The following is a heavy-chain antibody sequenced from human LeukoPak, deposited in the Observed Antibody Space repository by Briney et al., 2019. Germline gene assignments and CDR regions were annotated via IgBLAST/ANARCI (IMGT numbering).Heavy chain of an antibody. V-gene: IGHV3-48*04. D-gene: IGHD6-13*01. CDR2: ISSSSTTK. CDR1: GFTFSAYD. CDR3: ARGVGHSSSWYTLYPFDY. J-gene: IGHJ4*02. Sequence: GGSLRLSCAASGFTFSAYDMNWVRQAPGKGLKWLSYISSSSTTKYHADSVKGRFTISRDNAKNSLYLQMNSLRAEDTGVYYCARGVGHSSSWYTLYPFDYWGQGTLVTVSS.